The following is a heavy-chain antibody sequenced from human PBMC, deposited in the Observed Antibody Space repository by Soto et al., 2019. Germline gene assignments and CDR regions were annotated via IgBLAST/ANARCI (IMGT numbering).Heavy chain of an antibody. CDR1: GGSLSSSSYY. V-gene: IGHV4-39*01. J-gene: IGHJ5*02. D-gene: IGHD6-13*01. Sequence: SETLSLTCTVSGGSLSSSSYYWGWIRQPPGKVLERIGSIYYSGSTYYNPSLKSRVTISVDTSKNQFSLKLSSVTAADTAVYYCARRVGHRSIFDPWGQGTLVTVSS. CDR2: IYYSGST. CDR3: ARRVGHRSIFDP.